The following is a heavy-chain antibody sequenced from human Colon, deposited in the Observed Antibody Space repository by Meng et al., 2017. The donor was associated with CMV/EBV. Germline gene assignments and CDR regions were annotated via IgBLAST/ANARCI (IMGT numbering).Heavy chain of an antibody. V-gene: IGHV3-13*01. CDR3: AREIEKPGNWYFDL. D-gene: IGHD1-1*01. CDR2: IDTAGGT. CDR1: GFPFSYHD. Sequence: CAASGFPFSYHDIHWVRQVTGEGLEWVTAIDTAGGTYYSASVKGRFTISRENAKNSLYLQMNSLRAGDTAVYYCAREIEKPGNWYFDLWGRGTLVTVSS. J-gene: IGHJ2*01.